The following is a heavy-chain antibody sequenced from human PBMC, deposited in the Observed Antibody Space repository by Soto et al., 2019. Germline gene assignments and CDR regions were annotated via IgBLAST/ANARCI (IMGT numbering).Heavy chain of an antibody. Sequence: GESLKISCKGSGYSFTSYWISWVRQMPGKGLEWMGRIDPSDSYTNYSPSFQGHVTISADKSISTAYLQWSSLKASDTAMYYCTYGSGSYFPYYYYYGMDVWGQGTTVTV. CDR1: GYSFTSYW. V-gene: IGHV5-10-1*01. J-gene: IGHJ6*02. D-gene: IGHD3-10*01. CDR2: IDPSDSYT. CDR3: TYGSGSYFPYYYYYGMDV.